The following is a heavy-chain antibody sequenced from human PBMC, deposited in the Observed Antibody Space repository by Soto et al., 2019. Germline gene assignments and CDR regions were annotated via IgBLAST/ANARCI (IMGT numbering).Heavy chain of an antibody. CDR3: ARDHYCSSTSCYTRGGWFDP. J-gene: IGHJ5*02. CDR1: GGSVSVYY. Sequence: SETLSLTCTISGGSVSVYYWSWIRQSTGQGLEWIGYIYASGSPYYNPSLRSRVTISADTSKNQFSLKLSSVTAADTAVYYCARDHYCSSTSCYTRGGWFDPWGQGTLVTVSS. CDR2: IYASGSP. V-gene: IGHV4-59*02. D-gene: IGHD2-2*02.